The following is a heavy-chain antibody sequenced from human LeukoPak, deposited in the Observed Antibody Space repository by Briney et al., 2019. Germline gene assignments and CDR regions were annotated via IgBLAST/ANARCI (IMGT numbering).Heavy chain of an antibody. CDR3: ARIPVLRFLAPMDV. V-gene: IGHV3-7*01. CDR1: GFTFSSYW. Sequence: GGSLRLSCAASGFTFSSYWMSWVRQAPGKGLEWVANIKQDGSEKYYVDSVKGRFTISRDNAKNSLYLQMNSLRAEDTAVYYCARIPVLRFLAPMDVWGKGTTVTVSS. D-gene: IGHD3-3*01. CDR2: IKQDGSEK. J-gene: IGHJ6*04.